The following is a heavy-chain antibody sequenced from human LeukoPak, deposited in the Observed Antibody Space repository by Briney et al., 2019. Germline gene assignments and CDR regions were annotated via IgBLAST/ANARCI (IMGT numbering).Heavy chain of an antibody. CDR2: IYYGGTT. CDR3: ARRSHCTSATCQPH. J-gene: IGHJ4*02. V-gene: IGHV4-39*01. Sequence: KPSETLSLTCTVSGCSISSPNDYWAWIRQPPGKGLEWVGSIYYGGTTYSNPSLMSPVTISVDTSRTQFSLRLSSVTATDTAVYYCARRSHCTSATCQPHWGQGTLVTVSS. D-gene: IGHD2-8*02. CDR1: GCSISSPNDY.